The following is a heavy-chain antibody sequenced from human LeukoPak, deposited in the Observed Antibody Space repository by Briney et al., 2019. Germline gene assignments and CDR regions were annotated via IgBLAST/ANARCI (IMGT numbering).Heavy chain of an antibody. V-gene: IGHV4-4*07. CDR1: GGSISSYY. Sequence: SETLSLTCTVSGGSISSYYWSWIRQPAGKGLESIGRIYTSGSTNYNPSLKSRVTMSVDTSKNQFSLKLSSVTAADTAVYYCARGRYYYDSSGYTDGMDVWGQGTTVTVSS. CDR2: IYTSGST. CDR3: ARGRYYYDSSGYTDGMDV. D-gene: IGHD3-22*01. J-gene: IGHJ6*02.